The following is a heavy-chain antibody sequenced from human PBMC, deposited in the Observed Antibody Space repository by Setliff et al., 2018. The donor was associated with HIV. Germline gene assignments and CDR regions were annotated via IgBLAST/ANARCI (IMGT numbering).Heavy chain of an antibody. J-gene: IGHJ6*03. CDR2: IDHTGNT. Sequence: SETLSLTCTVYGGSFSGYFWSWIRQPPGKGLEWIGEIDHTGNTNYNPSLKSRVTMSIDTSTNQFSLKLSSVTAADTAVYYCARVRADYKFGSMDVWGKGTTVTVS. CDR1: GGSFSGYF. V-gene: IGHV4-34*10. D-gene: IGHD3-10*01. CDR3: ARVRADYKFGSMDV.